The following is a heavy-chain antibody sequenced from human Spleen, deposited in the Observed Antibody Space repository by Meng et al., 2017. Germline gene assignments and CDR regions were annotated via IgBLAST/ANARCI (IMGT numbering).Heavy chain of an antibody. D-gene: IGHD4-23*01. CDR1: GYTFTSYA. Sequence: ASVKVSCKASGYTFTSYAMNWVRQAPGQGLEWMGRINPNSGDTKYAQKFQGRLTMSSDTSISTANMELSSLTSDDTAVYHCARDYYGGLGYWGQGTLVTVSS. CDR3: ARDYYGGLGY. J-gene: IGHJ4*02. V-gene: IGHV1-2*06. CDR2: INPNSGDT.